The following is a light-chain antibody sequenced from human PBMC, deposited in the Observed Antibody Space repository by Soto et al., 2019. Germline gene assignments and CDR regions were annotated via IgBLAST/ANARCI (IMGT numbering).Light chain of an antibody. J-gene: IGKJ5*01. CDR2: LGS. CDR1: QSLLHSSGYNS. Sequence: DIVMTQSQLSLPVTPGEPASISCRSSQSLLHSSGYNSLDWYLQKPGQSPQLLIYLGSNRASGVPDRFSGSGSGTDFTLKISRVEAEDVGVYYCMQALQAPITFGQGTRLEIK. V-gene: IGKV2-28*01. CDR3: MQALQAPIT.